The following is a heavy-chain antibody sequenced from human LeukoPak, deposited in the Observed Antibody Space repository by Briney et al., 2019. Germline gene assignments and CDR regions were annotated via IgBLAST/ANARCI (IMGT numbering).Heavy chain of an antibody. CDR3: ARGVEWELLNWFDP. CDR1: GYTFTSYG. D-gene: IGHD1-26*01. Sequence: GASVKVPCKASGYTFTSYGISWVRQAPGQGLEWMGWISAYNGNTNYAQKLQGRVTMTTDTSTSTAYMELRSLRSDDTAVYYCARGVEWELLNWFDPWGQGTLVTVSS. CDR2: ISAYNGNT. V-gene: IGHV1-18*01. J-gene: IGHJ5*02.